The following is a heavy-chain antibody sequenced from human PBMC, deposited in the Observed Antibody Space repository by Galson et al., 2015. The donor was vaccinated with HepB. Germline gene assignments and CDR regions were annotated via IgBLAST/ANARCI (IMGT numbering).Heavy chain of an antibody. CDR3: ARGFYDSPVVH. J-gene: IGHJ5*02. D-gene: IGHD5/OR15-5a*01. CDR2: IYYSGST. Sequence: LSLTCTVSGGSISSSSYYWGWIRQPPGKGLEWIGSIYYSGSTYYNPSLKSRVTISVDTSKNQFSLKLSSVTAADTAVYYCARGFYDSPVVHWGQGTLVTVSS. CDR1: GGSISSSSYY. V-gene: IGHV4-39*07.